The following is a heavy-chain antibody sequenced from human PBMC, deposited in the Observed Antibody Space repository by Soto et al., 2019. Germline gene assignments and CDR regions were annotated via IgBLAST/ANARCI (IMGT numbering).Heavy chain of an antibody. Sequence: QVQLVQSGAEVKKPGASVKVSCKASGYTFTSYGISWVRQAPGQGLEWMGWISAYNGNTNYAQKLQGRVTMTTDTATSTVDMELRSLTSDDTAVYYCARGELLCFGDPQGADYWGQGTLVTVSS. D-gene: IGHD3-10*01. CDR2: ISAYNGNT. CDR3: ARGELLCFGDPQGADY. J-gene: IGHJ4*02. V-gene: IGHV1-18*01. CDR1: GYTFTSYG.